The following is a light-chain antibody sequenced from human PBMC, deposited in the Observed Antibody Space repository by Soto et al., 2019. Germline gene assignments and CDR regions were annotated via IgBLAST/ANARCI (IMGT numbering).Light chain of an antibody. V-gene: IGKV1-5*03. J-gene: IGKJ3*01. Sequence: DIQMTQSPSTLSASVGDRVTITCRASQSISSWLAWYQQKPGKAPKLLIYKASSLESGVPSRFSGSGSGTEFTLTISSLQPDDFATYYCQQYNSSLFTFGPGTKVHIK. CDR2: KAS. CDR3: QQYNSSLFT. CDR1: QSISSW.